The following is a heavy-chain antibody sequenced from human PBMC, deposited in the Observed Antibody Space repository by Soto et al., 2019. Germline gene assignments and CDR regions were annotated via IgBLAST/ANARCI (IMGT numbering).Heavy chain of an antibody. J-gene: IGHJ4*02. CDR1: GYTFTSYG. V-gene: IGHV1-18*01. D-gene: IGHD3-3*01. CDR3: ARANDFWSGYYTDFDY. CDR2: ISAYNGNT. Sequence: GASVKVSCKASGYTFTSYGISWVRQAPGQGLEWMGWISAYNGNTNYAQKLQGRVTMTTDTSTSTAYMELRSLRSDDTAVYYCARANDFWSGYYTDFDYWGQGTLVTVSS.